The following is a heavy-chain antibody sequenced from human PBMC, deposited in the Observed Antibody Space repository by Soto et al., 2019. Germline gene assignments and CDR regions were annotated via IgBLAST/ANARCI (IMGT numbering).Heavy chain of an antibody. Sequence: SETLSLTCNVSGGSISSSGYYWGWIRQPPGKGLEWIGMGFAYYSGRTYYNPSLMSRVTISVDTSKKQISLKLDSVTAADTAMYYCARLRPYYDFWSGYVDYWGQGALVTVS. V-gene: IGHV4-39*01. CDR3: ARLRPYYDFWSGYVDY. CDR1: GGSISSSGYY. CDR2: AYYSGRT. D-gene: IGHD3-3*01. J-gene: IGHJ4*02.